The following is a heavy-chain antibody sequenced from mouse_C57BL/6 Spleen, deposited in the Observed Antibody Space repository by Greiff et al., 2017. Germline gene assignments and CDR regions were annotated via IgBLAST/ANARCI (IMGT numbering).Heavy chain of an antibody. Sequence: QVQLQQPGAELVRPGTSVKLSCKASGYTFTSYWMHWVKQRPGQGLEWIGVIDPSDSYTNYNQKFKGKATLTVDTSSSTAYMQLSSLTSEDSAVYYCARGDCGSSPGYAMDYWGQGTSVTVSS. CDR3: ARGDCGSSPGYAMDY. J-gene: IGHJ4*01. CDR2: IDPSDSYT. V-gene: IGHV1-59*01. D-gene: IGHD1-1*01. CDR1: GYTFTSYW.